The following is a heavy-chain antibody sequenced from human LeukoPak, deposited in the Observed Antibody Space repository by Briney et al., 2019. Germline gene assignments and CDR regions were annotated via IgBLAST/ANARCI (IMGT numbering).Heavy chain of an antibody. D-gene: IGHD2-15*01. J-gene: IGHJ6*01. V-gene: IGHV3-30*03. CDR3: ATPGYCSGGSCYSLYYYYYGMDV. CDR1: GFTFSSYG. CDR2: ISYDGSNK. Sequence: GGSLRLSCAASGFTFSSYGMHWVRQAPGKGLEWVAVISYDGSNKYYADSVKGRFTISRDNSKNTLYLQMNSLRAEDTAVYYCATPGYCSGGSCYSLYYYYYGMDVWGQGTTVTVSS.